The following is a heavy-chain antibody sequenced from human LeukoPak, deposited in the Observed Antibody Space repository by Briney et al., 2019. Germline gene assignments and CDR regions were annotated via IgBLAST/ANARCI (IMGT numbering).Heavy chain of an antibody. Sequence: SQTLSLTCTVSGDSVTSAGYFWTWIRQHPGKGLEWIGYISNSGTTSYNPSLKSRVSISVDTSDNLFSLSLRSVTAADTAVYYCARDVVVTSSPDAFDIWGQGTVVTVPS. CDR2: ISNSGTT. J-gene: IGHJ3*02. CDR1: GDSVTSAGYF. D-gene: IGHD2-21*02. V-gene: IGHV4-31*03. CDR3: ARDVVVTSSPDAFDI.